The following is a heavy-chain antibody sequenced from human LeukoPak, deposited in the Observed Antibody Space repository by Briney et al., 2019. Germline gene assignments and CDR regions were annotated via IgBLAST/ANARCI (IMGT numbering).Heavy chain of an antibody. D-gene: IGHD6-19*01. CDR1: GYTLTELS. CDR3: ARDGVHSSGWGYFDY. CDR2: FDPEDGET. V-gene: IGHV1-24*01. Sequence: GASVKVSCKVSGYTLTELSMHWVRQAPGKGLEWMGGFDPEDGETIYAQKFQGRVAITRDTSASTAYMELSSLRSEDTAVYYCARDGVHSSGWGYFDYWGQGTLVTVSS. J-gene: IGHJ4*02.